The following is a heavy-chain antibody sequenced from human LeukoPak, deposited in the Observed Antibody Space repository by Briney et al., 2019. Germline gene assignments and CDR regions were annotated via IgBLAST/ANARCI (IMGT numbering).Heavy chain of an antibody. D-gene: IGHD1-26*01. Sequence: ASVKVSCKASGYIFTDYFIHWVRQAPGQGLEWMGWINPNSGGTNYAQQFQGRVVMTRETSISTAYMDLIRLRSDDTAVYYCARVGAEVTRFADPWGQGTLVTVSS. CDR3: ARVGAEVTRFADP. CDR2: INPNSGGT. CDR1: GYIFTDYF. V-gene: IGHV1-2*02. J-gene: IGHJ5*02.